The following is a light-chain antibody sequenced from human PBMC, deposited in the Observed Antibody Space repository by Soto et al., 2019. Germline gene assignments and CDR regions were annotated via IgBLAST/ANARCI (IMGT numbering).Light chain of an antibody. J-gene: IGKJ1*01. Sequence: EIVLTQSPATLSLSPGERATLSCRASQSVSSFLAWYQQKPGQAPRLLIYDASNRATGIPARFSGSGSGTGFTLTISSLKPEDFAVYYCQQRSTWPQTFGQGTKVEIK. CDR2: DAS. CDR3: QQRSTWPQT. CDR1: QSVSSF. V-gene: IGKV3-11*01.